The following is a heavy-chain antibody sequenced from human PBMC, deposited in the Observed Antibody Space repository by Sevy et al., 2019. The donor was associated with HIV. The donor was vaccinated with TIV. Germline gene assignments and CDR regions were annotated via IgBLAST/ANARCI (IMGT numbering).Heavy chain of an antibody. CDR1: GFTFSIYW. J-gene: IGHJ4*02. V-gene: IGHV3-7*01. D-gene: IGHD4-17*01. Sequence: GGSLRLSCAASGFTFSIYWMTWVRQAPGKGLEWVANIKEDGSEKYYVESVKGRFIISRDNAKNSLYLQMNSLRAEDTAVYYCARRRDRRSRLDYAFDYWGQGTLVTVSS. CDR3: ARRRDRRSRLDYAFDY. CDR2: IKEDGSEK.